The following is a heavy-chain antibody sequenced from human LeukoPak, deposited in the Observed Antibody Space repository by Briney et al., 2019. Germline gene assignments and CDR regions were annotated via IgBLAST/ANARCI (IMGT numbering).Heavy chain of an antibody. CDR3: ARELDGSGGFLDY. CDR2: ISSSSSYI. D-gene: IGHD3-10*01. Sequence: PGGSLILSCAASGFTFRHYNMNWVRQAPGKGLEWVSFISSSSSYIYYADSVKGRFTSSRDNAKNSLYLQMNSLRAEDTAVYYCARELDGSGGFLDYWGQGTLVTVSS. V-gene: IGHV3-21*01. CDR1: GFTFRHYN. J-gene: IGHJ4*02.